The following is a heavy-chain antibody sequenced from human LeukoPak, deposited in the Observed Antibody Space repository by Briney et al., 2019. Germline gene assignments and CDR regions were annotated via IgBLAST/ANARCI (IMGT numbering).Heavy chain of an antibody. CDR2: INHDGSDK. V-gene: IGHV3-7*04. Sequence: GGSQRLSRAASGFPFSTYWMSWVSQAPGKGLEWVANINHDGSDKYYVDSVKGRFTISRDNAKNSLYLQMNSLRAEDTAVYYCARDMYSGSYHGVHYWGQGTLVTVSS. CDR1: GFPFSTYW. D-gene: IGHD1-26*01. CDR3: ARDMYSGSYHGVHY. J-gene: IGHJ4*02.